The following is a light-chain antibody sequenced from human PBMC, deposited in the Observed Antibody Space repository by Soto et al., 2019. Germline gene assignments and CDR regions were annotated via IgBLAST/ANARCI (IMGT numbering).Light chain of an antibody. CDR3: QQLNSYPPYT. V-gene: IGKV1-9*01. Sequence: DIQLTQSPSFLSASVGDRVTITCRASQGISSYVAWYQQKPGKAPKLLIYAASTLQSGVQSRFSGSGSGTEFTLTISSLQPEDFATYYCQQLNSYPPYTFGQGTKLEIK. CDR1: QGISSY. J-gene: IGKJ2*01. CDR2: AAS.